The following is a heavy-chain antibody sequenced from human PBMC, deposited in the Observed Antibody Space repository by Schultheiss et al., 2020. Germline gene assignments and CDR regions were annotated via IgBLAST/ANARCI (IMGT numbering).Heavy chain of an antibody. V-gene: IGHV4-31*01. CDR3: ARVITEYSSSGRLNNYYYYMDV. J-gene: IGHJ6*03. CDR2: IYYSGST. D-gene: IGHD6-6*01. Sequence: SATLSLTCTVSGGSISSGGYYWSWIRQHPGKGLEWIGYIYYSGSTYYNPSLKSLVTISVDTSKNQFSLKLSSVTAADTAVYYCARVITEYSSSGRLNNYYYYMDVWGTGTTVTVSS. CDR1: GGSISSGGYY.